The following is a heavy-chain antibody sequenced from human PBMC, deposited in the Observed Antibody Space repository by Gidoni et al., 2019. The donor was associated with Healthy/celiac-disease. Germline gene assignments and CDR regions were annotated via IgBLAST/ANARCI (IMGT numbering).Heavy chain of an antibody. J-gene: IGHJ3*02. CDR2: LIPSLGIA. CDR3: ASETTVVSEHAFDI. CDR1: GGTFSSYP. V-gene: IGHV1-69*02. D-gene: IGHD4-17*01. Sequence: QVQLVQSGAEVKKPGSSVKVSCKASGGTFSSYPISWVRQAPGQGLEWMGRLIPSLGIANYAQKFQGRVTITADKSTSTAYMELSSLRSEDTAVYYCASETTVVSEHAFDIWGQGTMVTVSS.